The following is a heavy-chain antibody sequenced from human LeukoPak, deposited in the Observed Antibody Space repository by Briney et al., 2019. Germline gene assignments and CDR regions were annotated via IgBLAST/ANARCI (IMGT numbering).Heavy chain of an antibody. CDR3: ARRGYCSGGTSLTFDL. J-gene: IGHJ4*02. Sequence: SETLSLTCTVSGASISSSYWSWIRQPPGKGLEWIGYIYCSGTTNYNPSLKSRLTISVETSKNQFSLKLSSVTAADTAVYYCARRGYCSGGTSLTFDLWGQGTLVTVSS. CDR2: IYCSGTT. V-gene: IGHV4-59*08. CDR1: GASISSSY. D-gene: IGHD2-15*01.